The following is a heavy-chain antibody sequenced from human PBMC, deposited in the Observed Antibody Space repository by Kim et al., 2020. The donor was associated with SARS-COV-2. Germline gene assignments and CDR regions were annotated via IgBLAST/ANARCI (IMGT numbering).Heavy chain of an antibody. CDR2: ISYDVMEK. CDR3: AREAEDYYDSSGYYSGPFDY. CDR1: VVTLRSYA. J-gene: IGHJ4*02. V-gene: IGHV3-30*04. Sequence: GGSLRLSCAASVVTLRSYALKWVRQVAGTGLEWEAVISYDVMEKYYAESLTGRFTISRDNYKNTLYLQMNSLRAEDTAVYYCAREAEDYYDSSGYYSGPFDYWGQGTLVTVSS. D-gene: IGHD3-22*01.